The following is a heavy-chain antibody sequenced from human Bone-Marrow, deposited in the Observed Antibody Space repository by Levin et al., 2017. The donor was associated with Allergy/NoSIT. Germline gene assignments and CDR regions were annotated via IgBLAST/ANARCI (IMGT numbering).Heavy chain of an antibody. CDR3: ARVGAFDGYGDYQYYFDF. V-gene: IGHV4-39*07. D-gene: IGHD4-17*01. CDR2: IFYTGHT. J-gene: IGHJ4*02. Sequence: SKTLSLTCTVSGGSISISSYYWGWIRQPPGTALEWIGSIFYTGHTSYNPSLESRVTMSVDTSKNHFSLRLTSVTAADTALYYCARVGAFDGYGDYQYYFDFWGQGTPVTVSS. CDR1: GGSISISSYY.